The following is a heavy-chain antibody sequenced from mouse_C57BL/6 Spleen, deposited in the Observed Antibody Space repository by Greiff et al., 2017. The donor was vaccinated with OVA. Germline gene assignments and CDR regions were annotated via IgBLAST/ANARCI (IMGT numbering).Heavy chain of an antibody. V-gene: IGHV1-26*01. CDR2: INPNNGGT. J-gene: IGHJ4*01. CDR3: ARLGGNHFHYAMDY. Sequence: VQLQQSGPELVKPGASVKISCKASGYTFTDYYMNWVKQSHGKSLEWIGDINPNNGGTSYNQKFKGKATLTVDKSSSTAYMELRSLTSEDSAVYYCARLGGNHFHYAMDYWGQGTSVTVSS. CDR1: GYTFTDYY. D-gene: IGHD1-1*02.